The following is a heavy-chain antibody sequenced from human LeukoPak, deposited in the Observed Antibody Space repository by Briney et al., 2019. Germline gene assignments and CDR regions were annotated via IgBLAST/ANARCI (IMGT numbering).Heavy chain of an antibody. CDR2: IYYSGST. CDR1: GGSISSSSYY. J-gene: IGHJ6*03. D-gene: IGHD4-17*01. CDR3: ARDSDYGDYYYYYYMDV. Sequence: KTSETLSLTCTVSGGSISSSSYYWGWIRQPPGKGLEWIGSIYYSGSTYYNPSLKSRVTISVDTSKNQFSLKLSSVTAADTAVYYCARDSDYGDYYYYYYMDVWGKGTTVTVSS. V-gene: IGHV4-39*07.